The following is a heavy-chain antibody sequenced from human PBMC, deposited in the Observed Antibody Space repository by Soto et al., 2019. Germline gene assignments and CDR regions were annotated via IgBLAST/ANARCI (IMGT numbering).Heavy chain of an antibody. CDR2: IRSKPNNYAT. V-gene: IGHV3-73*01. CDR1: GFTFSGSA. Sequence: EVQLVESGEGLVQPGGSLKLSCAASGFTFSGSAMHWVRQASGKGLEWVGRIRSKPNNYATAYGASVKGRFTISRDDSKNTAYLQMNSLNTEDTAVYYCSRQASDFWSGKPQYYMDVWGKGTTVTVSS. CDR3: SRQASDFWSGKPQYYMDV. D-gene: IGHD3-3*01. J-gene: IGHJ6*03.